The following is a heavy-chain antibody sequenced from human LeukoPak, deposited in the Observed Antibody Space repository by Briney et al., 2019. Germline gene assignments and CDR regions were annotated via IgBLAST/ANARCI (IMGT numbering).Heavy chain of an antibody. D-gene: IGHD5-12*01. V-gene: IGHV3-30*18. CDR2: ISYDGSNK. Sequence: GGSLRLSCAASGFTFSSYGMHWVRQAPGKGLEWVAVISYDGSNKYYADSVKGRFTISRDNSKNTLYLQMNSLRAEDTAVYYCAKDKYRLPDYWGQGTLVTVSS. J-gene: IGHJ4*02. CDR1: GFTFSSYG. CDR3: AKDKYRLPDY.